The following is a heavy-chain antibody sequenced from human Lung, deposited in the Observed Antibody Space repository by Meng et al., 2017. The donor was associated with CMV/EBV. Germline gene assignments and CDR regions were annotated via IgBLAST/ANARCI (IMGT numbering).Heavy chain of an antibody. J-gene: IGHJ6*02. Sequence: GESLKISCAASGFTFSSYAMHWVRQAPGKGLEWVAVISYDGSNKYYADSVKGRFTISRDNSKNTLYLQMNSLRAEDTAVYYCARVNVPAANYYYYYGMDVWGQGNXVXVSS. CDR3: ARVNVPAANYYYYYGMDV. D-gene: IGHD2-2*01. CDR2: ISYDGSNK. CDR1: GFTFSSYA. V-gene: IGHV3-30*04.